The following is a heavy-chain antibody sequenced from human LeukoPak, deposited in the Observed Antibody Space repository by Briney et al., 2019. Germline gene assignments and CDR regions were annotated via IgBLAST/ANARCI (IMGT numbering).Heavy chain of an antibody. V-gene: IGHV3-30*02. D-gene: IGHD6-6*01. CDR3: ARDFGSTSPFDS. J-gene: IGHJ4*02. CDR1: GFTFSSYG. Sequence: PGGSLRLSCAASGFTFSSYGMHWVRQAPGKGLEWVAFIRYDGSNKYYADSVKGRFTISRDNSKNTLYLQMNSLRAEDTAVYYCARDFGSTSPFDSWGQGTLVTVSS. CDR2: IRYDGSNK.